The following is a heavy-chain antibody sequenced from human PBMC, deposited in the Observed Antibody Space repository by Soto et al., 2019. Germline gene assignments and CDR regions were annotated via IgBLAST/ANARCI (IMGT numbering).Heavy chain of an antibody. J-gene: IGHJ6*02. CDR1: GFPFSSNA. CDR3: AKDMIACTVSATSASYDCYGMDG. D-gene: IGHD3-22*01. CDR2: ITNTGGDT. V-gene: IGHV3-23*01. Sequence: VSLRLSCAASGFPFSSNAMSWVRQAPGKGLEWVSAITNTGGDTLYADSVKGRFTISRDNSKNTLYLQMNSLRAEDTAGYNFAKDMIACTVSATSASYDCYGMDGRGQRSTVT.